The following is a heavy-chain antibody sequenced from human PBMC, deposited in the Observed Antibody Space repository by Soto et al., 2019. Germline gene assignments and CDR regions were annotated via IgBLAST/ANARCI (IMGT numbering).Heavy chain of an antibody. V-gene: IGHV3-30*03. CDR3: ARASGVATSPHAFDI. D-gene: IGHD5-12*01. CDR2: IPYDGSNK. J-gene: IGHJ3*02. CDR1: GFTFSSYG. Sequence: GGSLRLSCAASGFTFSSYGMHWVRQAPGKGLEWVAVIPYDGSNKYYADTVKGRFTISRDNSKNTLYLQMNSLRAEDTAVYYCARASGVATSPHAFDIWGQGTMVTVSS.